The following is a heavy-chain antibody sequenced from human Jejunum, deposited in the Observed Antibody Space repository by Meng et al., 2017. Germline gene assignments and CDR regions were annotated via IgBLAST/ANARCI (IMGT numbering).Heavy chain of an antibody. Sequence: QVNLLQSGAELKKPGASVKVSCKASGSTLTNYAIHWVRQAPGQRLEWMGWITVGNGNTKYSQKFQGRVTITRGTSASTAYMELSSLTSEDTAVYYCAGDNGDSGIFDYWGQGTLVTVSS. V-gene: IGHV1-3*01. CDR1: GSTLTNYA. J-gene: IGHJ4*02. D-gene: IGHD4-17*01. CDR3: AGDNGDSGIFDY. CDR2: ITVGNGNT.